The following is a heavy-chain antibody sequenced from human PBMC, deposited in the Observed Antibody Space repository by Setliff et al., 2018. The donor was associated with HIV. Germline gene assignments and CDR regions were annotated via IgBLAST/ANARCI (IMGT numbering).Heavy chain of an antibody. CDR3: ARGDILTGPERY. CDR1: GGSISSSSYY. CDR2: IYYSGST. J-gene: IGHJ4*02. V-gene: IGHV4-39*01. D-gene: IGHD3-9*01. Sequence: SETLSLTCTVSGGSISSSSYYWGWIRQPPGKGLEWIGSIYYSGSTYYNPSLKSRFTISVDTSKNQFSLKLSSVNAADTALYYCARGDILTGPERYWGQGTLVTVSS.